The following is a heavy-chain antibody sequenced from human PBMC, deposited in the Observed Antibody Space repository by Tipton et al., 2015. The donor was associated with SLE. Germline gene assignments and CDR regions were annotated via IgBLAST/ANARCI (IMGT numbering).Heavy chain of an antibody. V-gene: IGHV3-49*04. CDR1: GFTFGDYA. CDR2: IRSKAYGGTT. D-gene: IGHD1-26*01. J-gene: IGHJ4*02. Sequence: SLRLSCTASGFTFGDYAMSWVRQAPGKGLEWVGFIRSKAYGGTTEYAASVKGRFTISRDDSKSIAYLQMNSLKTEDTAVYYCTSGRIVGAAFDYWGQRTLVTVSS. CDR3: TSGRIVGAAFDY.